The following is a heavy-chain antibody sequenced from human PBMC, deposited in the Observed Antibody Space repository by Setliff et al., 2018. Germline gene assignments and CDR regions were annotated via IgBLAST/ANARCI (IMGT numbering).Heavy chain of an antibody. Sequence: VASVKVSCKASGYTFTSYAMHWVRQAPGQRLEWMGWINTGNGNTKYSQQFQGRVTITRDTSANTAYMELSSLRSDDTAVYYCARVYTLTIPPDYWGQGTLVTVSS. V-gene: IGHV1-3*04. CDR1: GYTFTSYA. D-gene: IGHD4-17*01. CDR3: ARVYTLTIPPDY. J-gene: IGHJ4*02. CDR2: INTGNGNT.